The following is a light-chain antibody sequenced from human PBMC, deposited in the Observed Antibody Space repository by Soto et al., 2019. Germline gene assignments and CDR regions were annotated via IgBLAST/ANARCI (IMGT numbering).Light chain of an antibody. CDR3: GTWDSSLSAGV. CDR2: DNN. CDR1: SSNIGAGYD. V-gene: IGLV1-40*01. Sequence: QSVLTQPPSVSGAPGQRVIISCTGSSSNIGAGYDVHWYQQLPGTAPRLLIYDNNNRPSGVPARFSVSKSDTSASLAITGLQPEDEADYYCGTWDSSLSAGVFGGGTKLTVL. J-gene: IGLJ2*01.